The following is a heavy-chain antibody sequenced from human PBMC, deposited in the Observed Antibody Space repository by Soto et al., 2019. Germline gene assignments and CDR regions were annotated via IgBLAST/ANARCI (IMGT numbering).Heavy chain of an antibody. J-gene: IGHJ5*02. D-gene: IGHD2-2*01. Sequence: QVQLVQSGPEVKKPGSSVKVSCKASGGSFRSDVFSWVRQAPGQGLEWMGRIIPIFGAANYAQKFQDRVTINADEASSTVYMELRSLTSDDTAVYYCARDPGQDCSTTSCYHRGWFDPWGQGTLVTVSS. CDR1: GGSFRSDV. CDR3: ARDPGQDCSTTSCYHRGWFDP. CDR2: IIPIFGAA. V-gene: IGHV1-69*18.